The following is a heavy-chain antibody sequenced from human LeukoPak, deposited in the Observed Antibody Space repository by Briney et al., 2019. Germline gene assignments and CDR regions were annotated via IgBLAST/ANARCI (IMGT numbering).Heavy chain of an antibody. CDR2: ISSSSSYI. CDR1: GFTFSSYS. Sequence: GGSLRLSCAASGFTFSSYSMNWVRQAPGKGLEWVSSISSSSSYIYYADSVKGRFTISRDNAKNSLYLQMNSLRAEDTAVYYCARDPWGAGATAPSFDYWGQGTLVTVSS. V-gene: IGHV3-21*01. J-gene: IGHJ4*02. D-gene: IGHD1-26*01. CDR3: ARDPWGAGATAPSFDY.